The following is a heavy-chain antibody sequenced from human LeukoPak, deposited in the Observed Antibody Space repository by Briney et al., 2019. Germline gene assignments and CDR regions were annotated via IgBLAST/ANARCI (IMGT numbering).Heavy chain of an antibody. D-gene: IGHD5-18*01. CDR3: AREGDTAMDVNWFDP. CDR1: GYTFTAYY. Sequence: ASVKVSCKASGYTFTAYYMHWVRQASGQGLEWMGWINPNSGGTNYAQKFQGRVTMTRDTSISTAYMELSRLRSDDTAVYYCAREGDTAMDVNWFDPWGQGTLVTVSS. V-gene: IGHV1-2*02. CDR2: INPNSGGT. J-gene: IGHJ5*02.